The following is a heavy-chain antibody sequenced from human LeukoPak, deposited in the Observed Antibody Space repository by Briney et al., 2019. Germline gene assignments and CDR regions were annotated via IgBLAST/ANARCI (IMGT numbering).Heavy chain of an antibody. CDR3: ARDLRGMVDY. CDR1: GASISSSYW. CDR2: IYHSGGT. J-gene: IGHJ4*02. V-gene: IGHV4-4*02. D-gene: IGHD3-16*01. Sequence: GTLSLTCAVSGASISSSYWWSWVRQPPGKGLEWIGEIYHSGGTNYNPSLNSRVTLSLDKSNNQFSLKLTSVTAADTAVYYCARDLRGMVDYWGQGTLVTVSS.